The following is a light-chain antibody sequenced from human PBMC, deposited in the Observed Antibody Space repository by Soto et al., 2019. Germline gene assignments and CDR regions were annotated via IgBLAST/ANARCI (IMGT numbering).Light chain of an antibody. V-gene: IGKV1-33*01. CDR1: QDISYY. J-gene: IGKJ1*01. Sequence: DIQMTQSPSSLSASVGDRVTITCQARQDISYYLNWYQQKPGKAPKLLIYDASNLQTGVPSRFSESGSGTDFTFTISSLQPEDIETYYGRKYDNLPLTFGQGTKVEIK. CDR2: DAS. CDR3: RKYDNLPLT.